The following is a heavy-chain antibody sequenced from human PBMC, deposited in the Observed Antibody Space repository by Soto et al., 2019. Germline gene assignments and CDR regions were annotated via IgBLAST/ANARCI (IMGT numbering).Heavy chain of an antibody. J-gene: IGHJ4*02. D-gene: IGHD3-10*01. V-gene: IGHV4-39*01. CDR3: ARRPLVRGIIPYYFDS. CDR2: IYYSGSA. Sequence: QLQLQESGPGLVKPSETLSLTCTVSGGSINNSSFYWGWVRQPPGKRLEWIGSIYYSGSAYYNPSLKRRLTISVATSKNQFSLNLSSVTAADTAVYFCARRPLVRGIIPYYFDSWGQGTLVTVSS. CDR1: GGSINNSSFY.